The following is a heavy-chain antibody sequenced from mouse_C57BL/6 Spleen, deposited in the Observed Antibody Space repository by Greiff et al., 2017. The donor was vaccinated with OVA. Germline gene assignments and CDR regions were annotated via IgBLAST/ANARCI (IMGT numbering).Heavy chain of an antibody. CDR3: ARAFLLRFFDY. J-gene: IGHJ2*01. CDR1: GYTFTSYW. Sequence: QVQLQQPGTELVKPGASVKLSCKASGYTFTSYWMHWVKQRPGQGLEWIGKINPSNGGTNYNEKFKSKATLTVDKSSITAYMQLSSLTSEDSAVYYCARAFLLRFFDYWGQGTTLTVSS. D-gene: IGHD1-1*01. CDR2: INPSNGGT. V-gene: IGHV1-53*01.